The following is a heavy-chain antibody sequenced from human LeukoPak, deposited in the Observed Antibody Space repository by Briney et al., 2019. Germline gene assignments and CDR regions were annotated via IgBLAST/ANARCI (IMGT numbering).Heavy chain of an antibody. D-gene: IGHD3-10*01. V-gene: IGHV1-69*05. CDR3: ARDYGFGESNYFDY. Sequence: SVKVSCKASGGTFSSYAISWVRQAPGQGLEWMGGIIPIFGTANYAQKFQGRVTITTDQSTSTAYMELSSLRSEDTAVYYCARDYGFGESNYFDYWGQGTLVTVSS. CDR2: IIPIFGTA. J-gene: IGHJ4*02. CDR1: GGTFSSYA.